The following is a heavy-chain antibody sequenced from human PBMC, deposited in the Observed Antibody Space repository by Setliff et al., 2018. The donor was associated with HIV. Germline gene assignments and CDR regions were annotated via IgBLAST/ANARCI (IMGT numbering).Heavy chain of an antibody. CDR2: IRYDGSNK. CDR3: ATRVVVAATLAEYDY. CDR1: GFTFSSYS. D-gene: IGHD2-15*01. J-gene: IGHJ4*02. Sequence: GGSLRLSCAASGFTFSSYSMNWVRQAPGKGLEWVAFIRYDGSNKYYADSVKGRFTISRDNSKNTLYLQMNSLRAEDTAVYYCATRVVVAATLAEYDYGGQGTLVTVSS. V-gene: IGHV3-30*02.